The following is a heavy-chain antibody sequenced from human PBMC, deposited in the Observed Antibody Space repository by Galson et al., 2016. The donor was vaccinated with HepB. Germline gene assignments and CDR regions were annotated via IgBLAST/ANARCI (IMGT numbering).Heavy chain of an antibody. Sequence: SLRLSCAASGFTFSSYGMHWVRQAPGKGLERVAVIWYDGSNKYYADSVKGRFTISRDNSKNTLYRQMNSLRADDTAVYYCATEAPILAPPLDYWGQGTLVTVSS. CDR1: GFTFSSYG. J-gene: IGHJ4*02. CDR3: ATEAPILAPPLDY. CDR2: IWYDGSNK. D-gene: IGHD2/OR15-2a*01. V-gene: IGHV3-33*01.